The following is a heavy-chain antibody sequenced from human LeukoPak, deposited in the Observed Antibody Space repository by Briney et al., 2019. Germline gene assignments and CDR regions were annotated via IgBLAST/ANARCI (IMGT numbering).Heavy chain of an antibody. CDR1: GGSFSGYY. V-gene: IGHV4-34*01. CDR3: AARGIAAAPGNY. D-gene: IGHD6-13*01. Sequence: SETLSLTCAVYGGSFSGYYWSWIRQPPGKGLEWIGEINHSGSTNYNPSLKSRATISVDTSKNQFSLKLSSVTAADTAVYYCAARGIAAAPGNYWGQGTLVTVSS. J-gene: IGHJ4*02. CDR2: INHSGST.